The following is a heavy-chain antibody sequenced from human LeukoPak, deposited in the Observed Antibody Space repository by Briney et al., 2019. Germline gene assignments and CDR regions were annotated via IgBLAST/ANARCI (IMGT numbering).Heavy chain of an antibody. Sequence: VASVKVSCKASGYTFTSYGISWVRQAPGQGLEWMGWISAYNGNTNYAQKLQGRVTMATDTSTSTAYMELRSLRSDGTAVYYCARVGGDIVVVPAAYGAFDIWGQGTMVTVSS. D-gene: IGHD2-2*01. CDR3: ARVGGDIVVVPAAYGAFDI. CDR1: GYTFTSYG. CDR2: ISAYNGNT. V-gene: IGHV1-18*01. J-gene: IGHJ3*02.